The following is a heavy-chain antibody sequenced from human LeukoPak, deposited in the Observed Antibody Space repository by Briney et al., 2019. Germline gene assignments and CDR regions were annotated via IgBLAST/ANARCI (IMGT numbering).Heavy chain of an antibody. D-gene: IGHD6-13*01. V-gene: IGHV3-30*18. CDR3: AKDRDVAAAAYYFDY. Sequence: GGSLRLSCAASGFMFSRYGMHWVRQAPGKGLEWVAVMSYNGSNKYYGDSVEGRFTISRDNSKNTLYLQMNSLRTEDTAVYYCAKDRDVAAAAYYFDYWGQGTLVTVSS. J-gene: IGHJ4*02. CDR1: GFMFSRYG. CDR2: MSYNGSNK.